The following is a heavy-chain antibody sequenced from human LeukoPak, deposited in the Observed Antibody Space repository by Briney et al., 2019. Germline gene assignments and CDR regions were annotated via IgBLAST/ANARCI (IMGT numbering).Heavy chain of an antibody. Sequence: SQTLSLTCTVSGVSISSGGYYWSWIRQHPGKGLEWIGYIYYSGSTFYNPSLKSRVTISVDTPKNQFSLKLSSVTAADTAVYYCARSDSSSWYRSTRFDPWGQGTLVTVSS. CDR3: ARSDSSSWYRSTRFDP. CDR2: IYYSGST. J-gene: IGHJ5*02. CDR1: GVSISSGGYY. V-gene: IGHV4-31*03. D-gene: IGHD6-13*01.